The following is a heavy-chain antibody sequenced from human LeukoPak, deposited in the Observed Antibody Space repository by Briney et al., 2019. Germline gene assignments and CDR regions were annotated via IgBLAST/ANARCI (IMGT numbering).Heavy chain of an antibody. D-gene: IGHD2-8*01. CDR2: MLYDGSTK. CDR3: AKDFVLMVYAIGDY. J-gene: IGHJ4*02. V-gene: IGHV3-33*06. CDR1: GFTFSNYA. Sequence: GRSLRLSCAASGFTFSNYAMHWVRQAPGKGLEWVAIMLYDGSTKYYADSAKGRFTISRDNSKNTLYLQMNSLRAEDTAVYYCAKDFVLMVYAIGDYWGQGTLVTVSS.